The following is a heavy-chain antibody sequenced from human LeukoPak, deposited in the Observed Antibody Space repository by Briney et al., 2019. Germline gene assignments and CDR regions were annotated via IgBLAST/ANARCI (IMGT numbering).Heavy chain of an antibody. CDR2: ISGSGGST. J-gene: IGHJ4*02. D-gene: IGHD4-17*01. Sequence: PGGYLRLSCAASGFTFSSYGMSWVRQAPGKGLEWVSAISGSGGSTYYADSVKGRFTISRDNSKKSLYLQMDSLTADDTAVYFCACLRGPSDYWGQGTLVTVSS. CDR1: GFTFSSYG. V-gene: IGHV3-23*01. CDR3: ACLRGPSDY.